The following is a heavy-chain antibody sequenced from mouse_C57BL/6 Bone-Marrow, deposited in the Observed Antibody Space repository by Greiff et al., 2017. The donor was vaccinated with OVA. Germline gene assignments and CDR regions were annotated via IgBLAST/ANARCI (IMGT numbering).Heavy chain of an antibody. CDR1: GYTFTDYY. V-gene: IGHV1-26*01. J-gene: IGHJ2*01. CDR2: MNPNNGGT. D-gene: IGHD4-1*01. Sequence: EVQLQQSGPELVKPGASVKISCKASGYTFTDYYMNWVKQSHGKSLEWIGDMNPNNGGTSYNQKFKGKATLTVDKSSSTAYMELRSLTSEDSAVYYCARGWDDYFDYWGQGTTLTVSS. CDR3: ARGWDDYFDY.